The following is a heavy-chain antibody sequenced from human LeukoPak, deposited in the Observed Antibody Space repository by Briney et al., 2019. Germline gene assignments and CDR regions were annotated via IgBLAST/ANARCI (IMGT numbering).Heavy chain of an antibody. Sequence: GRSLRLSCAASGFTISNYAMHWVRQAPGKGLEWVAVISSEVDKKYYADSVEGRFTISRDNSKYTLYLQMNSLTPEDTAVYYCATPGSVSLMLHYFDYWGQGTLVTVSS. V-gene: IGHV3-30-3*01. J-gene: IGHJ4*02. CDR1: GFTISNYA. CDR2: ISSEVDKK. CDR3: ATPGSVSLMLHYFDY. D-gene: IGHD3-16*01.